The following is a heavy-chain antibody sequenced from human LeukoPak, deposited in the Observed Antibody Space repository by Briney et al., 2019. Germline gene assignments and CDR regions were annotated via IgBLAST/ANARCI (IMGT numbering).Heavy chain of an antibody. Sequence: ASVKVSCKASGYTFTSYDINWVRQTAGQGLEWMGWMNPNSGNTGYAQKFQGRVTITADESTSTAYMELSSLRSEDTAVYYCAREVMQLANAFDIWGQGTMVTVSS. CDR3: AREVMQLANAFDI. CDR2: MNPNSGNT. CDR1: GYTFTSYD. V-gene: IGHV1-8*01. J-gene: IGHJ3*02. D-gene: IGHD6-6*01.